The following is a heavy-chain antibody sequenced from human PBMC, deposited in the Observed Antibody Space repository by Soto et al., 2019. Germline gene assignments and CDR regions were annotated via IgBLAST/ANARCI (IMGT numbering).Heavy chain of an antibody. CDR1: GYTFTRNG. CDR3: VKDRDSNSWPSRDV. Sequence: QVHLVQSGAEVKKPGASVNVSCKTSGYTFTRNGISWVRQAPGQGLEWMGWISPNSGNTRYAQKLQDRVIMTTDTTTSPAYMELRSLRSDDTAVYYCVKDRDSNSWPSRDVWGPGTTVTVSS. D-gene: IGHD3-22*01. V-gene: IGHV1-18*01. CDR2: ISPNSGNT. J-gene: IGHJ6*02.